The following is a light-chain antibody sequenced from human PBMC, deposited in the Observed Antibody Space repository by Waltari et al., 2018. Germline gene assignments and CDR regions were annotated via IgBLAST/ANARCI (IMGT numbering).Light chain of an antibody. J-gene: IGLJ1*01. CDR1: SGHSSYA. V-gene: IGLV4-69*01. Sequence: QLVLTQSPSASASLGASVKLTCTLSSGHSSYAIAGHPQQPEKGPRYLMKLNSDGSHSKGDGIPDRFSGSSSGAERYLTISSLQSEDEADYYCQTWGTCIRVFGTGTKVTVL. CDR2: LNSDGSH. CDR3: QTWGTCIRV.